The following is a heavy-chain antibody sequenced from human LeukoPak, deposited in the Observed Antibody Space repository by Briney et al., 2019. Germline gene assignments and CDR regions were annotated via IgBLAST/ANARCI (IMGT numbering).Heavy chain of an antibody. V-gene: IGHV4-39*07. J-gene: IGHJ6*03. CDR3: ARGVITVTTFYYYYYMDV. D-gene: IGHD4-17*01. CDR2: INHSGST. Sequence: SETLSLTCTVSGGSISSSSYYWGWFRQPPGKGLEWIGEINHSGSTNYNPSLKSRVTISVDTSKNQFSLKLSSVTAADTAVYYCARGVITVTTFYYYYYMDVWGKGTTVTVSS. CDR1: GGSISSSSYY.